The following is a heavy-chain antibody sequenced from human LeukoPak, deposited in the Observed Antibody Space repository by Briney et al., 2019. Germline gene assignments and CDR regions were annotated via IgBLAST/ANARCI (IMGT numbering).Heavy chain of an antibody. Sequence: PGGSLRLSCAASGFTFSSYWMSWVRQAPGKGLEWVANIRQDGSEEFYVDSVKGRFTISRDNAKNSLYLQMNSLRAEDTAVYYCARGGVGYQLLIYFDYWGQGTLVTVSS. D-gene: IGHD2-2*01. CDR2: IRQDGSEE. J-gene: IGHJ4*02. CDR3: ARGGVGYQLLIYFDY. CDR1: GFTFSSYW. V-gene: IGHV3-7*04.